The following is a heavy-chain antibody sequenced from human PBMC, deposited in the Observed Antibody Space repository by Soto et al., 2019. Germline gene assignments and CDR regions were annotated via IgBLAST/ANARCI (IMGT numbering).Heavy chain of an antibody. CDR3: ASRIRHYDSWSNKYYYYGLDV. Sequence: PGESLTISCKGSEYSFSTYWIAWVRQMPGKGLEWMGIIYPGDSETRYSPSFQGQVTISADTSISTAHLQWSSLNASDNAMYYCASRIRHYDSWSNKYYYYGLDVWGQGSTVTVSS. D-gene: IGHD3-3*01. CDR1: EYSFSTYW. J-gene: IGHJ6*02. V-gene: IGHV5-51*01. CDR2: IYPGDSET.